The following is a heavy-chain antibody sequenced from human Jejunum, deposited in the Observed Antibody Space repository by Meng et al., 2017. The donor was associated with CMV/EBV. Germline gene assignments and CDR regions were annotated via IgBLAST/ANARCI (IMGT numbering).Heavy chain of an antibody. V-gene: IGHV4-34*01. J-gene: IGHJ4*02. CDR3: ARKYCGSSNCYPFDY. CDR1: GGSFSGYY. CDR2: INHSGSA. D-gene: IGHD2-2*01. Sequence: GGSFSGYYWSWIRLSPGQGLEWIGQINHSGSASYNPSLRRRVTISEDTSKNQFSLRLTSVTAADTAIYYCARKYCGSSNCYPFDYWGQGELVTVSS.